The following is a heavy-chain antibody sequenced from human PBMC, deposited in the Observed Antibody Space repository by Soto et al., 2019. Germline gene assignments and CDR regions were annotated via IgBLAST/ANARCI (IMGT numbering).Heavy chain of an antibody. CDR1: GGTFSSYA. V-gene: IGHV1-69*13. CDR2: IIPIFGTA. J-gene: IGHJ5*02. Sequence: SVKVSCKASGGTFSSYAISWVRQAPGQGVEWMGGIIPIFGTANYAQKFQGRVTITADESKSTAYMELSSLRSEDTAVYYCARGSRLAYCGGDCSNWFDPWGQGTLVTVSS. CDR3: ARGSRLAYCGGDCSNWFDP. D-gene: IGHD2-21*02.